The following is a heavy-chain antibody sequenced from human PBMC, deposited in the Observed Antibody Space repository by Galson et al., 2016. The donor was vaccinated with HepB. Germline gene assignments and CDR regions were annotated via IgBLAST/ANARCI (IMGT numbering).Heavy chain of an antibody. CDR2: IEGDGTRP. CDR1: GFTFRNHQ. CDR3: ARDLSGPDR. J-gene: IGHJ5*02. Sequence: SLRLFCAVSGFTFRNHQMHWIRQVPGKGLMWVARIEGDGTRPIYAASVEGRFIISSDSVGNTVYLQMNRLTAEDTALYYCARDLSGPDRWGQGTLVTVSP. V-gene: IGHV3-74*01.